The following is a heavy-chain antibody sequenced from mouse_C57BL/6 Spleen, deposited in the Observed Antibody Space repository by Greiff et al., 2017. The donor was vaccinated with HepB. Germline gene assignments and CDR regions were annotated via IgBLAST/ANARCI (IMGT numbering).Heavy chain of an antibody. CDR2: INYDGSST. CDR1: GFTFSDYY. Sequence: EVKLVESEGGLVQPGSSMKLSCTASGFTFSDYYMAWVRQVPEKGLEWVANINYDGSSTYYLDSLKSRFIISRDNAKSILYLQMSSLKSEDTATYYCARLYGYDVYWYFDVWGTGTTVTVSS. CDR3: ARLYGYDVYWYFDV. J-gene: IGHJ1*03. D-gene: IGHD2-2*01. V-gene: IGHV5-16*01.